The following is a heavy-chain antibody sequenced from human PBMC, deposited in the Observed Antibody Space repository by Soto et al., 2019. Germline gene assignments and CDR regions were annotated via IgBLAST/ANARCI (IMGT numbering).Heavy chain of an antibody. Sequence: QEQLVQSGAEVRKPGSSVKVSCKASGGTFSTYAISWLRQAPGQGLEWMGSIFPVFGTTQDAENFQGRVTITADESTSTAYMELSSLKSDDTAVYYCARSSFTYDFWRGSGGYWFDPWGQGTLVSVSS. CDR3: ARSSFTYDFWRGSGGYWFDP. CDR1: GGTFSTYA. V-gene: IGHV1-69*01. CDR2: IFPVFGTT. D-gene: IGHD3-3*01. J-gene: IGHJ5*02.